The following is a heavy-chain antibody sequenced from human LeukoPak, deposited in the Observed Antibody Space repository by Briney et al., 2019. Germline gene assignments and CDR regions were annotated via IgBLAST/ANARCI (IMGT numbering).Heavy chain of an antibody. D-gene: IGHD5-12*01. CDR3: AKVSRGYSGYDYGY. V-gene: IGHV3-23*01. CDR2: IGGSGGTT. J-gene: IGHJ1*01. Sequence: GGSLRLSCAASGFTFSSYSMNWVRQAPGKGLEWVSFIGGSGGTTYYADSVKGRFTISRDNSKNTLYLQMNRLRAEDTAVYYCAKVSRGYSGYDYGYWGQGTLVTVSS. CDR1: GFTFSSYS.